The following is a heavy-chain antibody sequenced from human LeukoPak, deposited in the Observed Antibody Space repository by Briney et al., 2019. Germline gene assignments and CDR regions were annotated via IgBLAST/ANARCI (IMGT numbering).Heavy chain of an antibody. J-gene: IGHJ4*02. Sequence: ASVKVSCKASGGTFSSYAISWVRQAPGQGLEWMGWFNPDSGGTHYAQKFQGRVTMTRDTSISTAYMELNRLRSDDTAVYYCARQQRLLDYWGQGTLFTVSP. CDR3: ARQQRLLDY. V-gene: IGHV1-2*02. D-gene: IGHD6-25*01. CDR1: GGTFSSYA. CDR2: FNPDSGGT.